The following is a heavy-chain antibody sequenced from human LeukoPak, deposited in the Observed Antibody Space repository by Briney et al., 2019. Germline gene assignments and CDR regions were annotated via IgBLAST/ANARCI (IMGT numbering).Heavy chain of an antibody. V-gene: IGHV3-48*03. CDR1: GFTFSSYE. Sequence: GGSLRLSCAASGFTFSSYEMNWVRQAPGKGLEWVSYISRSRSTIYYADSVKGRFTISRDNAKNSLYLQMSSLRAEDTAVYYCARTWDCWGQGTLVTVSS. CDR2: ISRSRSTI. J-gene: IGHJ4*02. CDR3: ARTWDC.